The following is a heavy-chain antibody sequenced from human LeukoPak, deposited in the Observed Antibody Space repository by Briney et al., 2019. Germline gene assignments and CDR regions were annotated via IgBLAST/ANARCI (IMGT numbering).Heavy chain of an antibody. CDR1: GFTFSSYE. J-gene: IGHJ5*02. CDR3: ARGVSKNP. CDR2: ISSSGSTK. V-gene: IGHV3-48*03. Sequence: GGSLRLSCAASGFTFSSYEMNWVRQAPGKGLEWVSYISSSGSTKFYADSVKGRFTISRDNAKNSLYLQMSSLRAKDTAVYYCARGVSKNPWGQGTLVTVSS.